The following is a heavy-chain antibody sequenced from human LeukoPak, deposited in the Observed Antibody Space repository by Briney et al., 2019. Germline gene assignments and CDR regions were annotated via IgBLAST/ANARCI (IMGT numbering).Heavy chain of an antibody. CDR2: IIPIFGTA. Sequence: GASVKVSCKASGGTFSSYAISWVRQAPGQGLEWMGRIIPIFGTANYAQKFQGRVTITTDESTSTAYMELSSLRSEDTAVYYCARGGYYESSGPFDYWGQGTLVTVSS. V-gene: IGHV1-69*05. CDR1: GGTFSSYA. J-gene: IGHJ4*02. D-gene: IGHD3-22*01. CDR3: ARGGYYESSGPFDY.